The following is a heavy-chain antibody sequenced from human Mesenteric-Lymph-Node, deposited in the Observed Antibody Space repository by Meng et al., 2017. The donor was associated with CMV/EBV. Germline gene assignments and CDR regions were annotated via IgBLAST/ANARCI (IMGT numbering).Heavy chain of an antibody. V-gene: IGHV3-48*01. CDR2: ISNSGTTI. J-gene: IGHJ4*02. CDR3: VKDRYYYDSSGYYYGIDS. Sequence: GGSLRLSCAASGFSFNDYSMNWVRQAPGKGLEWISYISNSGTTIYYADSVKGRFTISRDTSKNTLYLQMNSLRVDDTAVYYCVKDRYYYDSSGYYYGIDSWGQGTLVTVSS. CDR1: GFSFNDYS. D-gene: IGHD3-22*01.